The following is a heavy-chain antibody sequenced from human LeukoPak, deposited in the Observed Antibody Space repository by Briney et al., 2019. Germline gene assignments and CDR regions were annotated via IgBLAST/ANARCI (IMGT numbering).Heavy chain of an antibody. CDR2: ISYDGTNK. CDR3: ARLVGMFTVFDI. D-gene: IGHD2-21*01. V-gene: IGHV3-30-3*01. CDR1: GFTFSSYA. Sequence: GGSLRLSCAASGFTFSSYAMHWVRQAPGKGLEWVAVISYDGTNKYYADSLQGRFTISRDNSKNTLSLQMNSLRAEDTAVYYCARLVGMFTVFDIWGQGTMVTVS. J-gene: IGHJ3*02.